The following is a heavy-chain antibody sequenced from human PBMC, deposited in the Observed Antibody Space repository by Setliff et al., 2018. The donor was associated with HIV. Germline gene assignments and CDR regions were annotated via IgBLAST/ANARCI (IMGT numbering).Heavy chain of an antibody. D-gene: IGHD3-22*01. CDR2: MNTDGSST. V-gene: IGHV3-74*01. CDR1: GFTFSSYW. Sequence: AGGSLRLSCAASGFTFSSYWMHWVRQAPGKGLVWVFGMNTDGSSTRYAESVKGRFTISRDNAKNMLYLQMNSLSADDTAVYYCVRGSGYYYFDNWGQGALVTVSS. J-gene: IGHJ4*02. CDR3: VRGSGYYYFDN.